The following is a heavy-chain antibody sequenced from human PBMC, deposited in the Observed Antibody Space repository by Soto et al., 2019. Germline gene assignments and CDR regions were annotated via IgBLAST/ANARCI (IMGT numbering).Heavy chain of an antibody. V-gene: IGHV4-34*01. CDR1: GGSFSGYY. D-gene: IGHD3-22*01. Sequence: PSETLSLTCAVYGGSFSGYYWSWIRQPPGKALEWIGEINHCGSTNYNPSLKSRVTISVDTSKNQFSLKLSSVTAADKAVYYCARVGDDSSGYYYPFDYWGQGTLVTVSS. CDR2: INHCGST. J-gene: IGHJ4*02. CDR3: ARVGDDSSGYYYPFDY.